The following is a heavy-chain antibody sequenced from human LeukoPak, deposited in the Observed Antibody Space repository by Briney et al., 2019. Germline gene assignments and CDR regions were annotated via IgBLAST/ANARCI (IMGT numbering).Heavy chain of an antibody. J-gene: IGHJ4*02. CDR3: ANLYYCGSGYQSGY. Sequence: GGSLRLSCAASGFTFSSYAMSWVRQAPGKGLEWVSAISGSGGSTYYADSVKGRFTISRDNSKNTLYLQMNSLRAEDTAVYYCANLYYCGSGYQSGYWGQGTLVTVSS. CDR1: GFTFSSYA. V-gene: IGHV3-23*01. D-gene: IGHD3-10*01. CDR2: ISGSGGST.